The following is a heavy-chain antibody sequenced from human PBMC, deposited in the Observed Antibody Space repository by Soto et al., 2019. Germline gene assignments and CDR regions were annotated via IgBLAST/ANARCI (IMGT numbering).Heavy chain of an antibody. D-gene: IGHD5-12*01. Sequence: PGGSLRLSCAASGFTFSSYAMHWVRQAPGKGLEWVAVISYDGSNKYYADSVKGRFTISRDNSKNTLYLQMNSLRAEDTAVYYCAREPHTDGYNPDYWGQGTLVTVSS. CDR3: AREPHTDGYNPDY. V-gene: IGHV3-30-3*01. CDR1: GFTFSSYA. CDR2: ISYDGSNK. J-gene: IGHJ4*02.